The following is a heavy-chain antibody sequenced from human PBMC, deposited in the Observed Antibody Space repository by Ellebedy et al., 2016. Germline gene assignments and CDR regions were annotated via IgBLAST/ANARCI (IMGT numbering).Heavy chain of an antibody. D-gene: IGHD2-15*01. CDR1: GGTFSSYA. Sequence: ASVKVSCKASGGTFSSYAISWVRQAPGQGLEWMGGIIPILGIANYAQKFQGRVTITADKSTSTAYMELGSLRSEDTAVYYCARDSGVASRPSYYYMDVWGKGTTVTVSS. CDR3: ARDSGVASRPSYYYMDV. J-gene: IGHJ6*03. V-gene: IGHV1-69*10. CDR2: IIPILGIA.